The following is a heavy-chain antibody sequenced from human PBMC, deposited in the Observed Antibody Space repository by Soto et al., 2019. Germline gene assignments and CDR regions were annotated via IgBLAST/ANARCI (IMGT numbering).Heavy chain of an antibody. CDR1: GYTFMHYD. D-gene: IGHD2-8*01. V-gene: IGHV1-18*01. Sequence: QVQLVQSGADVKKPGASVKLSCKASGYTFMHYDIGWVRQAPGQGPEWLGRISPSTGKADYPQKFQGRVTRTKDTSTTTGYMEMRSLRPDDTAVYYCARDQTKWLNEAYDLWGQGTMVTVSS. J-gene: IGHJ3*01. CDR3: ARDQTKWLNEAYDL. CDR2: ISPSTGKA.